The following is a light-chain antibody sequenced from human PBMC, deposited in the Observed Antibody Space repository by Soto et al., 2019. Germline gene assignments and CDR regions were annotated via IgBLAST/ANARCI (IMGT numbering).Light chain of an antibody. V-gene: IGKV3-20*01. J-gene: IGKJ4*01. CDR1: QSVSSSY. CDR2: GAS. Sequence: EIVLTQSPGTLSLSPGERATLSCRASQSVSSSYLAWCQQKPGQAPRLLIYGASSRATGIPDRFSGSGSGTDFTLTISRLEPEDFAVYYCQQYGSSPPATFGGGTKVEIK. CDR3: QQYGSSPPAT.